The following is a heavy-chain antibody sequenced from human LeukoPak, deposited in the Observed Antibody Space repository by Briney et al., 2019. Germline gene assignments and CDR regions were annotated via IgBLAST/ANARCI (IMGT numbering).Heavy chain of an antibody. D-gene: IGHD1-26*01. CDR1: GGTFSSYA. V-gene: IGHV1-69*13. CDR3: ARRGANGDAFDI. Sequence: ASVKVSCKASGGTFSSYAISWVRQAPGQGLEWMGGIIPIFGTANYAQKFQGRVTITADESTSTAYMELSSLRSEDTAVYYCARRGANGDAFDIWGQGTMVTVPS. J-gene: IGHJ3*02. CDR2: IIPIFGTA.